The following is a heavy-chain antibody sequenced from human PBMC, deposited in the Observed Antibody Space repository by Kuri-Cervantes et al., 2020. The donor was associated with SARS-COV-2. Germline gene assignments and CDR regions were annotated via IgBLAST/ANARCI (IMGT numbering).Heavy chain of an antibody. Sequence: SETVSLTCAVYGGSFSGYYWSWSRQPPGKGLEWIGEINHSGSTIYNPSVKSRVTISVDTSKNQFSLKLSPVTAADTAVYYCARGVTIFGEDVWGQGTTVTVSS. J-gene: IGHJ6*02. V-gene: IGHV4-34*01. CDR3: ARGVTIFGEDV. D-gene: IGHD3-3*01. CDR1: GGSFSGYY. CDR2: INHSGST.